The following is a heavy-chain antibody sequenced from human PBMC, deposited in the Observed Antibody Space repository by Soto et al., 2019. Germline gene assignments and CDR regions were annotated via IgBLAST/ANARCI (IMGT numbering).Heavy chain of an antibody. CDR3: AKSRAVADAFDF. V-gene: IGHV3-23*01. Sequence: GGSLRLSCAASGFTFSTYAMSWVRQAPGKGLEWVSSITGSGSGRGINTYYADSVKGRFTISRDNSKNTLSLQMHSLRVDDTAVYYCAKSRAVADAFDFWGQGTMVTVSS. D-gene: IGHD6-19*01. CDR2: ITGSGSGRGINT. J-gene: IGHJ3*01. CDR1: GFTFSTYA.